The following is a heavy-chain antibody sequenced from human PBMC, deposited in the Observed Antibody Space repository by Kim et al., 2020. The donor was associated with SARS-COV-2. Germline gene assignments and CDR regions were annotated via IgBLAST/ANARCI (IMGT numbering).Heavy chain of an antibody. Sequence: SETLSLTCAVYGGSFSGYYWSWIRQPPGKGLEWIGEINHSGSTNYNPSLKSRVTISVDTSKNQFSLKLSSVTAADTAVYYCARGDGRWLQYFFDYWGQGTLVTVSS. CDR1: GGSFSGYY. J-gene: IGHJ4*02. CDR3: ARGDGRWLQYFFDY. D-gene: IGHD3-9*01. V-gene: IGHV4-34*01. CDR2: INHSGST.